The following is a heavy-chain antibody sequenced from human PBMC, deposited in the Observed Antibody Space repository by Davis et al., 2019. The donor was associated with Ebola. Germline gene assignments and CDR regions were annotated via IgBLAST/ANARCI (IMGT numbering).Heavy chain of an antibody. V-gene: IGHV3-23*01. CDR1: GFTFSTYA. D-gene: IGHD6-6*01. CDR2: ISGSGGDP. J-gene: IGHJ6*04. Sequence: PGGSLRLSCAGSGFTFSTYAMTWVRQAPGKGLEWVSHISGSGGDPHYADSVKGRFTISRDNAKNTLYLQMNTLRAEDTAVYYCARAKYYGMDVWGKGTTVTVSS. CDR3: ARAKYYGMDV.